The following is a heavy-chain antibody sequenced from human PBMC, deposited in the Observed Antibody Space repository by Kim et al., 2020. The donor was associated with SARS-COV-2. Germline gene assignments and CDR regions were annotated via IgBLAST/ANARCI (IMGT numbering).Heavy chain of an antibody. V-gene: IGHV3-9*01. CDR3: AKDISSRFDLAYCGGDCYSAFDI. Sequence: GGSLRLSCAASGFTFDDYAMHWVRQAPGKGLEWVSGISWNSGSIGYADSVKGRFTISRDNAKNSLYLQMNSLRAEDTALYYCAKDISSRFDLAYCGGDCYSAFDIWGQGTMVTVSS. D-gene: IGHD2-21*02. CDR2: ISWNSGSI. J-gene: IGHJ3*02. CDR1: GFTFDDYA.